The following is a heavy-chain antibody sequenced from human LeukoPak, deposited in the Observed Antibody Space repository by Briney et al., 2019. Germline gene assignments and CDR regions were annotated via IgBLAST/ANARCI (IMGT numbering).Heavy chain of an antibody. J-gene: IGHJ6*03. CDR3: AKGVVVPQPYYYYMDV. D-gene: IGHD3-22*01. CDR2: IYSGGST. CDR1: GFTVSSNY. V-gene: IGHV3-66*02. Sequence: GGSLRLSXAASGFTVSSNYMSWVRQAPGKGLEWVSVIYSGGSTYYADSVKGRFTISRDNSKNTLYLQMNSLRAEDTAVYYCAKGVVVPQPYYYYMDVWGKGTTVTVSS.